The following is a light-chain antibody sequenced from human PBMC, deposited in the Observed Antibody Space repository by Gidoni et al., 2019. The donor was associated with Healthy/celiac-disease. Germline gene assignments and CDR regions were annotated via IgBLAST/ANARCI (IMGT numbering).Light chain of an antibody. CDR1: QSVSSN. V-gene: IGKV3-15*01. J-gene: IGKJ1*01. CDR2: GAS. Sequence: EIARTQSPATLSVTPGERATLSCRASQSVSSNLAWSQQTPGPAPRLLIYGASSRATGIPAKFSGSGSGTEFTLTISSLLSEDFSVYYCRQYNNWPPGTFGQGTKVEIK. CDR3: RQYNNWPPGT.